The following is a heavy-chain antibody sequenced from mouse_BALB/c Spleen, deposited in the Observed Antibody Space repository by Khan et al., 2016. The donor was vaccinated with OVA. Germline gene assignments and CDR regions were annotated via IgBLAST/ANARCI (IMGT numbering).Heavy chain of an antibody. Sequence: VQLQVSEAELARPGASVKMSSQASCNTFTIHTMQLAKHRLGQGLERTGYINARRDLTQYNQKFNDKSTLTADISSSTANMQLGSLNSEGSAVDYCARRTTEYAVDYWGQGTSVTVSS. CDR2: INARRDLT. D-gene: IGHD2-14*01. V-gene: IGHV1-4*01. CDR3: ARRTTEYAVDY. J-gene: IGHJ4*01. CDR1: CNTFTIHT.